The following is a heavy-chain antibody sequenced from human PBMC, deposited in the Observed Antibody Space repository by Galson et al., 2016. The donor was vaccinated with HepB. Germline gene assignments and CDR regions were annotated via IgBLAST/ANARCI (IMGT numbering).Heavy chain of an antibody. CDR1: GFTFSSYW. CDR3: AREGGGTRHWNGGICYFAT. J-gene: IGHJ3*01. Sequence: SLRLSCAASGFTFSSYWMHWVRQAPGKGLVWVSRIKSDESWKNYADSVKGRFTISRDDAENSLYLQMNSLRAEDTAVDYCAREGGGTRHWNGGICYFATWGQGTMVTVSS. V-gene: IGHV3-74*01. D-gene: IGHD2-15*01. CDR2: IKSDESWK.